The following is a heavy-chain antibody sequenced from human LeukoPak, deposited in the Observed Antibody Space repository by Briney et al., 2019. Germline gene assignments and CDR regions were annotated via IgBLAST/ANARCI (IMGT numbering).Heavy chain of an antibody. Sequence: ASVKVSCKASGYTFTSYGISCVRQAPGQGLEWMGWISAYNGNTNYAQKLQGRVTMTTDTSTSTAYMELRSMRSDDTAVYYCARDEVAVAGTESDYWGQGTLVTVSS. CDR1: GYTFTSYG. J-gene: IGHJ4*02. D-gene: IGHD6-19*01. CDR3: ARDEVAVAGTESDY. V-gene: IGHV1-18*04. CDR2: ISAYNGNT.